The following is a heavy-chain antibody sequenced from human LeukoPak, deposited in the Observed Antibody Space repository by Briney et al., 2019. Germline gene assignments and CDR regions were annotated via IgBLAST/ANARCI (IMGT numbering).Heavy chain of an antibody. CDR2: IYYSGST. V-gene: IGHV4-59*01. J-gene: IGHJ5*02. CDR1: GGSISSYY. CDR3: ARDDSDITIFGVDHFGFDP. D-gene: IGHD3-3*01. Sequence: SETLSLTCTVSGGSISSYYWSWIRQPPGKGLEWIGYIYYSGSTNYNPSLKSRVTISVDTSKNQFSLKLSSVTAADTAVYYCARDDSDITIFGVDHFGFDPWGQGTLVTVSS.